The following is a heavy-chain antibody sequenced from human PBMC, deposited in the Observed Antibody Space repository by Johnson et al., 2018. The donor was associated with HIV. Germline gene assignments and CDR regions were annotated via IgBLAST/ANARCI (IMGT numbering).Heavy chain of an antibody. D-gene: IGHD3-10*01. CDR1: GFTVNTNY. CDR3: AKGLGSYYEAFDI. CDR2: IYSGGST. Sequence: VQVVESGGGLVQPGGSLRLSCAASGFTVNTNYMSWVRQAPGKGLEWVSVIYSGGSTYYADSVKGRFTISRDNSKNTLYPQMNRLRAEDTAVYYCAKGLGSYYEAFDIWGQGTMVIVSS. V-gene: IGHV3-66*01. J-gene: IGHJ3*02.